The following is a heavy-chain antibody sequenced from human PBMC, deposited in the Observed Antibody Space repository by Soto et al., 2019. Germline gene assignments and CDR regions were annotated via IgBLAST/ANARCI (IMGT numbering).Heavy chain of an antibody. D-gene: IGHD5-12*01. Sequence: SETLSLTCTVSGGSISSSSYYWGWIRQPPGKGLEWIGSIYYSGSTYYNPSLKSRVTISVDTSKNQFSLKLSSVTAADTAVYYCARAITPRSRGYSGYDYATTLIDYWGQGTLVTVSS. CDR2: IYYSGST. V-gene: IGHV4-39*07. CDR3: ARAITPRSRGYSGYDYATTLIDY. J-gene: IGHJ4*02. CDR1: GGSISSSSYY.